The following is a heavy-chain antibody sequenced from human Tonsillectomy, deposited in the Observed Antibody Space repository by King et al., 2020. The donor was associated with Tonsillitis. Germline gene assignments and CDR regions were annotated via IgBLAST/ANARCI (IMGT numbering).Heavy chain of an antibody. CDR1: GYTFTSYG. D-gene: IGHD3-3*01. V-gene: IGHV1-18*01. CDR3: ARGPSYDAFPSGYYAYYGMDV. CDR2: ISPYNGNT. J-gene: IGHJ6*02. Sequence: QLVQSGAEVKKPGASVKVSCKTSGYTFTSYGLTWVRQAPGQGLEWVGWISPYNGNTNYAQNVQGRVTMTTDTSTSTAYMELRRLRSDDTAVYYCARGPSYDAFPSGYYAYYGMDVWGQGTTVTVSS.